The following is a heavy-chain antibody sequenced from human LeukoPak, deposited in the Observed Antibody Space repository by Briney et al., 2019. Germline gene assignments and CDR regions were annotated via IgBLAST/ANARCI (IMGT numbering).Heavy chain of an antibody. CDR1: GFPFSDYY. D-gene: IGHD3-10*01. CDR2: ISSSGDTI. J-gene: IGHJ4*02. V-gene: IGHV3-11*01. CDR3: ARVVHYGSGPAVG. Sequence: PGGSLRLSCAASGFPFSDYYTSWIRQAPGKGLEWVSYISSSGDTIYYVDSVKGRFTISRDNAKNSVHLQMNSLRAEDTAVYYCARVVHYGSGPAVGWGQGTLVTVSS.